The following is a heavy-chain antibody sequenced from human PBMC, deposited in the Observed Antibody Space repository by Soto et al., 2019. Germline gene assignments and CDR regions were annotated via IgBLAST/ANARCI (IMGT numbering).Heavy chain of an antibody. Sequence: QVQLVESGGGVVQPGRSLRLSCAASGFTFSSYGMHWVRQAPGKGLEWVAVISYDGSSKYYADSVKGRFTISRDNSKNTLYLQMNSLRAEDTAVYYCAKERYALGTGWFDPWGQGTLVTVSS. CDR3: AKERYALGTGWFDP. CDR1: GFTFSSYG. J-gene: IGHJ5*02. D-gene: IGHD1-1*01. V-gene: IGHV3-30*18. CDR2: ISYDGSSK.